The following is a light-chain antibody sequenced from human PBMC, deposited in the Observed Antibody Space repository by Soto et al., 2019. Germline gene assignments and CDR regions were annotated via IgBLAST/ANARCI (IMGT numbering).Light chain of an antibody. CDR1: SSNIGNNY. J-gene: IGLJ2*01. CDR3: GTWDSSLSALV. CDR2: DNH. Sequence: QSVLTQPPSVSAAPGQKVTISCSGSSSNIGNNYVSWYQQLPGTAPKLLIYDNHERPSGIPDRFSGSKSGTSVTLDITGLQTGDEADYYCGTWDSSLSALVFGGGTKLTVL. V-gene: IGLV1-51*01.